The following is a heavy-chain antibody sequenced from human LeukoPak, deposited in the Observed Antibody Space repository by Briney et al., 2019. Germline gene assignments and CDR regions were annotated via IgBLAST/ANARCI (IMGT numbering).Heavy chain of an antibody. CDR2: IGGGGRST. CDR3: GKDRSGSGTYYPDY. D-gene: IGHD3-10*01. V-gene: IGHV3-23*01. CDR1: GFTFSSYA. Sequence: PGGSLRLSCAASGFTFSSYAMSWVRQAPGKGLEWVSAIGGGGRSTYYADSVKGRFTISRDNSKSTLYLQMNSLRAEDTAVYYGGKDRSGSGTYYPDYWGQGTLVTVAS. J-gene: IGHJ4*02.